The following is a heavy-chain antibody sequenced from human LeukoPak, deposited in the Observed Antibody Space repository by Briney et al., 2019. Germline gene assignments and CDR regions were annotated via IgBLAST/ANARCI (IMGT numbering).Heavy chain of an antibody. CDR1: GYTFTSYA. CDR3: ARFDQVSETAGGY. V-gene: IGHV1-3*01. CDR2: INAGNGNT. J-gene: IGHJ4*02. Sequence: ASVKVSCKASGYTFTSYAMHWVRQAPGQRLEWMGWINAGNGNTKYSQKFQGRVTMTRDTSISTAYMELSRLRSDDTAVYYCARFDQVSETAGGYWGQGTLVTVSS. D-gene: IGHD5/OR15-5a*01.